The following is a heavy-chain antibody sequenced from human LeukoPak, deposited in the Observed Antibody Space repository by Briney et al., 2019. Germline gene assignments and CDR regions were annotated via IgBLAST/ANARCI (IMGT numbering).Heavy chain of an antibody. CDR2: MNPNSGNT. J-gene: IGHJ3*02. CDR1: GYTFTSYS. D-gene: IGHD6-13*01. CDR3: VAGRKYSSSWYGAFDI. Sequence: GASVKVSCKASGYTFTSYSISWVRQATGQGLEWMGWMNPNSGNTRYAQKFQGRVTITRNTSISTAYMELSSLRSEDTAVYYCVAGRKYSSSWYGAFDIWGQGTMVTVSS. V-gene: IGHV1-8*02.